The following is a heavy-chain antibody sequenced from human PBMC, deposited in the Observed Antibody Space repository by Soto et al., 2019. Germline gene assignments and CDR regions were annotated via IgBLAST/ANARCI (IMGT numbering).Heavy chain of an antibody. CDR1: GATLNTFINYG. Sequence: QVQLVQSGAEVKKPGSSVKVSCKASGATLNTFINYGITWVRQAPGQGLEWMGGIIPVFGTANYAQKFQGRVTISADESTRRAYMAPRSLRSEDTAVYFCARGAATKIVVVMYYAFEIWCQGTMVTVPS. V-gene: IGHV1-69*12. J-gene: IGHJ3*02. CDR3: ARGAATKIVVVMYYAFEI. CDR2: IIPVFGTA. D-gene: IGHD3-22*01.